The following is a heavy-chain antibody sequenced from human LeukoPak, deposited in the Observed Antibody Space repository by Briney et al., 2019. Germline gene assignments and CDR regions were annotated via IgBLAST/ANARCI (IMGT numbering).Heavy chain of an antibody. CDR3: ARPSRSWYGAFDY. J-gene: IGHJ4*02. D-gene: IGHD6-13*01. Sequence: SETLSLTCTVSGDSLSSGSYFWSWIRQPPGKGLEWIGYIYYSGSTNYNPSLKSRVTISVDTSKNQFSLKLSSVTAADTAVYYCARPSRSWYGAFDYWGQGTLVTVSS. V-gene: IGHV4-61*01. CDR1: GDSLSSGSYF. CDR2: IYYSGST.